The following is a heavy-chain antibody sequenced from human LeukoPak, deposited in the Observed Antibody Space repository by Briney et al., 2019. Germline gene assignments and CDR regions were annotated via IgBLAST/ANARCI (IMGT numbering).Heavy chain of an antibody. Sequence: GSLRLSCAVSGFTFSSYWMEWVRQAPGKGLVWVSRINSDGSSTNYADSVKGRFTISRDNAKNTVYLQMNSLRAEDTAVYYCAKDLEEQWLGYYFDYWGQGTLVTVSS. CDR2: INSDGSST. J-gene: IGHJ4*02. CDR1: GFTFSSYW. V-gene: IGHV3-74*01. CDR3: AKDLEEQWLGYYFDY. D-gene: IGHD6-19*01.